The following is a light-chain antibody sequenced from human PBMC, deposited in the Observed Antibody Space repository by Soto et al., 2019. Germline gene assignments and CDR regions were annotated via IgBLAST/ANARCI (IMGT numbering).Light chain of an antibody. CDR3: QHYKHWHLT. V-gene: IGKV3-11*01. J-gene: IGKJ4*01. CDR1: LSVSRS. Sequence: EIVLTQSPATLSLSPGQRATLSCRASLSVSRSLAWYQHKPGQAPRLLISQASDRASGIPARFVGSGSGTDFTLTISSLEPEDFAVYYCQHYKHWHLTFGGGTKVDIK. CDR2: QAS.